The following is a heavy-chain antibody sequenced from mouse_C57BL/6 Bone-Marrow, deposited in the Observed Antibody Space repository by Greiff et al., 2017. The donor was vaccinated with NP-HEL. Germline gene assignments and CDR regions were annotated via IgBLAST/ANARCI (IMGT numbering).Heavy chain of an antibody. Sequence: VQLQESGAELARPGASVKLSCKASGYTFTSYGISWVKQRTGQGLEWIVEIYPRSGNTYYNEKFKGKATLTADKSSSTAYMELRSLTSEDSAVYFCARWGTDWYFDVWGTGTTVTVSS. D-gene: IGHD2-14*01. CDR2: IYPRSGNT. V-gene: IGHV1-81*01. J-gene: IGHJ1*03. CDR1: GYTFTSYG. CDR3: ARWGTDWYFDV.